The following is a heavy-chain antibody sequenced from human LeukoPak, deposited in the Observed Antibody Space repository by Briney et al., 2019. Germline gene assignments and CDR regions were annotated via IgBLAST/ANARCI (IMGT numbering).Heavy chain of an antibody. CDR3: ARTLYFSISGSYGLDY. CDR2: ISSSSSYI. Sequence: GGSLRLSCAASGFTFSNYAMSWARQAPGKGLEWVSSISSSSSYIYYADSVKGRFTISRDNAKNSLYLQMNSLRAEDTAVYYCARTLYFSISGSYGLDYWGQGTLVTVSS. V-gene: IGHV3-21*01. J-gene: IGHJ4*02. CDR1: GFTFSNYA. D-gene: IGHD1-26*01.